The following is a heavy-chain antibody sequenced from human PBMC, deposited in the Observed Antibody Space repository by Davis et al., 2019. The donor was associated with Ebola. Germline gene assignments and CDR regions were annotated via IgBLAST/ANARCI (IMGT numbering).Heavy chain of an antibody. J-gene: IGHJ4*02. D-gene: IGHD3-3*02. Sequence: KVSCKGSGYSFTSYWIGWVRQMPGKGLEWMGIIYPGDSDTRYSPSFQGQVTISVDKSINTAYLQWSSLTASDTAMYYCARGTSLARNFDYWGQGTLVTVSS. V-gene: IGHV5-51*01. CDR1: GYSFTSYW. CDR2: IYPGDSDT. CDR3: ARGTSLARNFDY.